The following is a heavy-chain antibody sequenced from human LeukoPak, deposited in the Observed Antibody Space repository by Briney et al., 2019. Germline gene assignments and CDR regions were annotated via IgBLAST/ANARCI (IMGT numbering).Heavy chain of an antibody. D-gene: IGHD2-2*02. CDR2: IWYDGDNR. V-gene: IGHV3-33*01. CDR1: GFTFSSYG. CDR3: ARDGVVVVPAAINYYYFGMDV. J-gene: IGHJ6*02. Sequence: GGSLRLSCAASGFTFSSYGMHWVRQAPGKGLEWVAVIWYDGDNRYYADSVKGRYTISRDNSKNTLYLQMNSLRAEDTAVYYCARDGVVVVPAAINYYYFGMDVWGQGTTVT.